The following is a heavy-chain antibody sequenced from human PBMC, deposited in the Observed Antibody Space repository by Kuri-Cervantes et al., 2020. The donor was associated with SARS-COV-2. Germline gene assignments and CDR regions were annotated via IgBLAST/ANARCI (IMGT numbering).Heavy chain of an antibody. CDR2: IRYDGSNK. J-gene: IGHJ6*03. CDR3: AREGTHLSSYYYMDV. V-gene: IGHV3-30*02. CDR1: GLTFSSYG. Sequence: GGSLRLSCAASGLTFSSYGMHWVRQAPGKGLEWVAFIRYDGSNKYYADSVKGRFTISRDNSKNTLYLQMNSLRAEDTAVYYCAREGTHLSSYYYMDVWGKGTTVTVSS. D-gene: IGHD2/OR15-2a*01.